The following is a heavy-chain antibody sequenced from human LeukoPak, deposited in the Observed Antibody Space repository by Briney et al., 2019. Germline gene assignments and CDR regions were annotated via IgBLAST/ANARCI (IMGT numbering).Heavy chain of an antibody. Sequence: GSLRLSCAASGFTFSSYWMSWVRQAPGKGLEWVANIKQDGNEKYYVDSVKGRFTISRDNAKNSLYLQMNSLRAEDTAVYYCARDPDSGSYAHQFDYWGQGTLVTVSS. CDR3: ARDPDSGSYAHQFDY. D-gene: IGHD1-26*01. CDR1: GFTFSSYW. J-gene: IGHJ4*02. CDR2: IKQDGNEK. V-gene: IGHV3-7*01.